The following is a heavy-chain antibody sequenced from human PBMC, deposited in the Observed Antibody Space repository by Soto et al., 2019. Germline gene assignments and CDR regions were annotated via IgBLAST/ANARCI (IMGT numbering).Heavy chain of an antibody. V-gene: IGHV1-69*13. CDR3: AAPGTTVTTYGNYGMDV. CDR2: IIPIFGTA. Sequence: SVKVSCKASGGTFSSYAISWVRQAPGQGLEWMGGIIPIFGTANYAQKFQGRVTITADESTSTAYMELSSLRSEDTAVYYCAAPGTTVTTYGNYGMDVWGQGTMDTVSS. J-gene: IGHJ6*02. CDR1: GGTFSSYA. D-gene: IGHD4-17*01.